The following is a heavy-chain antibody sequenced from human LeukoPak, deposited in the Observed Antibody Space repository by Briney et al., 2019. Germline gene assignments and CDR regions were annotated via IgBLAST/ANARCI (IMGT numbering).Heavy chain of an antibody. CDR3: AREAGDPHAFDI. Sequence: PGGSLRLSCAASGFTFSSYGMHWVRQAPGKGLEWVAVISYDGSNKYYADSVKGRFTISRDNSKNTLYLQMNSLRAEDTAVYYCAREAGDPHAFDIWGQGTMVTVSS. CDR1: GFTFSSYG. CDR2: ISYDGSNK. V-gene: IGHV3-30*03. J-gene: IGHJ3*02. D-gene: IGHD2-21*02.